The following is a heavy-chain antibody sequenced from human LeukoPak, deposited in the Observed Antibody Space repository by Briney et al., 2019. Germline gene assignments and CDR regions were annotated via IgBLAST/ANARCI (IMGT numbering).Heavy chain of an antibody. CDR3: VRDLSIAAAGGGY. Sequence: SETLSLTCAVYGGSSSGYYWSWLRQPPGKGLEWIGEINHGGSTIYNPSLKSRVTISVDTSKNQFSLRLNSVTAADTAVYYCVRDLSIAAAGGGYWGQGTLVTVSS. J-gene: IGHJ4*02. CDR2: INHGGST. V-gene: IGHV4-34*01. CDR1: GGSSSGYY. D-gene: IGHD6-13*01.